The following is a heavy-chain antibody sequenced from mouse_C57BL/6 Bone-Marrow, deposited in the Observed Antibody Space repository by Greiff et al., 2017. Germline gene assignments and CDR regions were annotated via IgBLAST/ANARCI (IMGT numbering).Heavy chain of an antibody. CDR2: ISDGGSYT. V-gene: IGHV5-4*01. CDR3: ARKLRYYYAMDD. CDR1: GFTFSSYA. Sequence: EVQGVESGGGLVKPGGSLKLSCAASGFTFSSYAMSWVRQTPEKRLEWVATISDGGSYTYYPDNVKGRFTISRDNAKNNLYLQMSHLKSEDTAMYYCARKLRYYYAMDDWGQGTSVTVSS. J-gene: IGHJ4*01. D-gene: IGHD1-1*01.